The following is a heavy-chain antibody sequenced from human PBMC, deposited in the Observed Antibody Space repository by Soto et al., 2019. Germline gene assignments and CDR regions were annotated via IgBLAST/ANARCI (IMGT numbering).Heavy chain of an antibody. CDR2: IYYSGST. CDR1: GGSISSGGYY. J-gene: IGHJ3*02. D-gene: IGHD3-22*01. V-gene: IGHV4-31*03. CDR3: ARGRGYYDSSGYPGRAFDI. Sequence: QVQLQKSGPGLVKPSQTLSLTCTVSGGSISSGGYYWSWIRQHPGEGLEWIGYIYYSGSTYYNPSLKSRVTISVDTSKNQFSLKLSSVTAADTAVYYCARGRGYYDSSGYPGRAFDIWGQGTKVTV.